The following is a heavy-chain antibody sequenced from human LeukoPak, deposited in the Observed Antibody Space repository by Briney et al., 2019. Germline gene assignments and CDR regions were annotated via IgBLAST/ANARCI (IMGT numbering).Heavy chain of an antibody. CDR2: IRYDGIGK. J-gene: IGHJ4*02. Sequence: GGSLRLSCAAPGFTFSDCSMHSVRLAPGKGLEWVAFIRYDGIGKSYADSVKGRFTVSRDNSKNTLFLQMNSLRTEDTAVYYCAKEPGSTGAYDTWGQGTLVTVSS. CDR3: AKEPGSTGAYDT. D-gene: IGHD5-12*01. CDR1: GFTFSDCS. V-gene: IGHV3-30*02.